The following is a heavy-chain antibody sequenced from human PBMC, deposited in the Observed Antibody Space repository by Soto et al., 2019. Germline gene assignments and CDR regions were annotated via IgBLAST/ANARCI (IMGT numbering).Heavy chain of an antibody. D-gene: IGHD6-13*01. CDR3: AIREPIVSGSWYEGVWLDP. Sequence: PGESLKISCKGSGYSFTSYWIGWVRQMPGKGLEWMGIIYPGDSDTRYSPSFQGQVTISADKSISTAYLQWSSLEASDTAMYYCAIREPIVSGSWYEGVWLDPWGQGTLVTVAS. J-gene: IGHJ5*02. CDR2: IYPGDSDT. V-gene: IGHV5-51*01. CDR1: GYSFTSYW.